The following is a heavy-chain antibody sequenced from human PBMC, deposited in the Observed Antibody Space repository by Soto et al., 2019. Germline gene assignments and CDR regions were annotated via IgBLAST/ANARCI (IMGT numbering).Heavy chain of an antibody. Sequence: QVQLVQSGAEVKKPGSSVKVSCKASGGTFSSYGINWVRQAPGQGLEWMGGIIPMSGTAHYAQKFQGRVTISADESTSTAYMELSSLRSEDTAVYYCARTHRYDSSGYWDVWGQGTTV. CDR1: GGTFSSYG. CDR2: IIPMSGTA. V-gene: IGHV1-69*01. J-gene: IGHJ6*02. D-gene: IGHD3-22*01. CDR3: ARTHRYDSSGYWDV.